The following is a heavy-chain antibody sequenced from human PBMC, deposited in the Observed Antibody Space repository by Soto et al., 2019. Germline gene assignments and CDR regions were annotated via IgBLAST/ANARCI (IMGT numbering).Heavy chain of an antibody. J-gene: IGHJ4*02. V-gene: IGHV3-48*02. D-gene: IGHD2-2*01. CDR2: ISDNSSVI. CDR3: ARDRDAYCSTGISTRPYFDY. CDR1: GFTFSTYS. Sequence: GSLRLSCAASGFTFSTYSINWVRQAPGKGLEWISYISDNSSVIYYADAVKGRFTISRDNAKNSLYLQMNSLRDEDTAVYYCARDRDAYCSTGISTRPYFDYWGQGTLVTVSS.